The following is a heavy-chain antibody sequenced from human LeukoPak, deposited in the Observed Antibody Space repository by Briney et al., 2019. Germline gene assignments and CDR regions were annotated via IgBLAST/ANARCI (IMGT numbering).Heavy chain of an antibody. D-gene: IGHD4-17*01. CDR3: ARESYGDYEDY. CDR1: GFTVSSNY. J-gene: IGHJ4*02. CDR2: IYSGGST. Sequence: GGSLRLSCAASGFTVSSNYMSWVRQVPGKGLEWVSVIYSGGSTYYADSVKGRFTISRDNSKNTLYLQMNSLRAEDTAVYYCARESYGDYEDYWGQGTLVTVSS. V-gene: IGHV3-66*01.